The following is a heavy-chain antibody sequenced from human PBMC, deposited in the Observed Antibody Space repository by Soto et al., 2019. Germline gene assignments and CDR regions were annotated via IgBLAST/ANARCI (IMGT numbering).Heavy chain of an antibody. V-gene: IGHV3-15*01. Sequence: EVQLVESGGGLVKPGGSLRLSCAASGFTFSNAWMSWVRQAPGKGLEWVGRIKSKTDGGTTDYAAPVKGRFTISRDDSNNTLYPQMNSLKTEDTAVYYCTTEAAAPYNWFDPWGQGTLVTVSS. CDR2: IKSKTDGGTT. CDR3: TTEAAAPYNWFDP. J-gene: IGHJ5*02. CDR1: GFTFSNAW. D-gene: IGHD6-13*01.